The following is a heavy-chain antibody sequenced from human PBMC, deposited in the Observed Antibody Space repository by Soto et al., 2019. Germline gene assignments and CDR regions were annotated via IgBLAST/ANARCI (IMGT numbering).Heavy chain of an antibody. CDR1: GDSITSGVDY. J-gene: IGHJ4*02. D-gene: IGHD3-16*01. CDR3: AIDRIMLTFGGGSGEWGIDS. CDR2: IFYSGIS. V-gene: IGHV4-31*03. Sequence: PSETLSLTCTVSGDSITSGVDYWSWIRPHPGKGLEWIGYIFYSGISYYNPSLQSRVTISVDTSKNQFSLKLSSVTAADTAVYYCAIDRIMLTFGGGSGEWGIDSWGQGTLVNVSS.